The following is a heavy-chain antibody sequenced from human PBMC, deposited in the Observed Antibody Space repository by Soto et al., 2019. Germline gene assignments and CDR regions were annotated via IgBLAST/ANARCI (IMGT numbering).Heavy chain of an antibody. V-gene: IGHV5-10-1*01. CDR3: TRSAAVRPGYYAMDV. J-gene: IGHJ6*02. Sequence: GESLKISCNGSGYYFSNYAIIWVRQLPGKGLEWMGKIDPGDSDANYSPSFQGHVTISADMSITTAYLLWGSLKASDSAIYYCTRSAAVRPGYYAMDVWGQGTTVTVSS. CDR2: IDPGDSDA. CDR1: GYYFSNYA. D-gene: IGHD6-13*01.